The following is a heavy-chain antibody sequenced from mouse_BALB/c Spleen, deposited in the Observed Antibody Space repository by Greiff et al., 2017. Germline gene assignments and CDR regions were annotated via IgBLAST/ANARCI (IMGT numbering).Heavy chain of an antibody. CDR1: GYSFTGYT. V-gene: IGHV1-37*01. CDR3: GPYYAMDY. CDR2: INPYNGDT. Sequence: VQLQQSGPELVKPGASMKISCKASGYSFTGYTMNWVKQSHGKSLEWIGRINPYNGDTFYNQKFKGKATLTVDKSSSTAHMELLSLTSEDSAVYYCGPYYAMDYWGQGTSVTVSS. J-gene: IGHJ4*01.